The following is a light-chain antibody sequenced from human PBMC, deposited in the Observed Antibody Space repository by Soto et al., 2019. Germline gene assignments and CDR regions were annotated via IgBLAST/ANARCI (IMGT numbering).Light chain of an antibody. CDR3: QQYNNWPRT. CDR2: ATS. Sequence: EIVLTQSPATLSLSPGERATLSCRASQSITNYLGWYQQKPGQAPRLLIYATSNRATGIPARFSGSGSGTEFTLTISSLQSEDFAVYYCQQYNNWPRTFGQGTRLEIK. V-gene: IGKV3D-15*01. J-gene: IGKJ5*01. CDR1: QSITNY.